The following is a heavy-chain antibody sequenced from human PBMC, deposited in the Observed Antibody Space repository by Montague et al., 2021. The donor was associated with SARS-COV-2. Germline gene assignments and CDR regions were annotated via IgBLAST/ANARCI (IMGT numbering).Heavy chain of an antibody. CDR3: ARGGGYYNYGLDV. Sequence: SETLSLTCTVSGGSISNYYWSWIRQPPGRGLEWIGYIYYSGITDYSPSLKSRVTISLDTSKNQFSLKVTSVTAADTAVYYCARGGGYYNYGLDVWGPGTTVTVPS. D-gene: IGHD3-22*01. V-gene: IGHV4-59*01. CDR1: GGSISNYY. J-gene: IGHJ6*02. CDR2: IYYSGIT.